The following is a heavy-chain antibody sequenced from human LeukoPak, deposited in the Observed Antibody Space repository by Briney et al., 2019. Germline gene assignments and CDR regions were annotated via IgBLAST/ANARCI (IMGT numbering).Heavy chain of an antibody. J-gene: IGHJ6*02. CDR1: GGTFSSYA. Sequence: EASVKVSCKASGGTFSSYAISWVRQAPGQGLEWMGGIIPIFGTANYAQKFQGRVTITADESTNTAYMELSSLRSEDTAVYYCARGQLPPYYYYGMDVWGQGTTVTVSS. D-gene: IGHD2-2*01. CDR2: IIPIFGTA. CDR3: ARGQLPPYYYYGMDV. V-gene: IGHV1-69*01.